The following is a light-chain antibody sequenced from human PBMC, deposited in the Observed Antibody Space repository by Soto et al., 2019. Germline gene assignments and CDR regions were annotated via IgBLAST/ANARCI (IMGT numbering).Light chain of an antibody. J-gene: IGKJ4*01. Sequence: ERVMTQSPATLSVSPGERVVLSCRATQTVTNRLAWYQQKPGQAPRLLIYDASIRATGIPARFSGSGSGTEFTLTISSLQSEDFVFYYCQQYSNWPVTFGGGTKVEIK. CDR1: QTVTNR. V-gene: IGKV3-15*01. CDR3: QQYSNWPVT. CDR2: DAS.